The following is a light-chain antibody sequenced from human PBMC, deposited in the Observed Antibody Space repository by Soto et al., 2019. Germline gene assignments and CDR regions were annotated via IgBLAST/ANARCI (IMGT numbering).Light chain of an antibody. CDR3: TSYTTSSTYV. CDR2: DVS. V-gene: IGLV2-14*03. Sequence: QSVLTQPASVSGSPGQSIAISCTGTSSDVDAYNFVSWYQHHPGKAPKPMIFDVSNRPSGVSNRFSGSKSGNTASLTISGLQAEDEADYYCTSYTTSSTYVFGTGTKVTVL. CDR1: SSDVDAYNF. J-gene: IGLJ1*01.